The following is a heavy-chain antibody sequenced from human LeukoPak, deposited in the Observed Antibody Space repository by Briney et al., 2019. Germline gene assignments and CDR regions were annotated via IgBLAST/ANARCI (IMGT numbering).Heavy chain of an antibody. J-gene: IGHJ4*02. CDR3: ARRYYYDSSGYPPYYFDY. D-gene: IGHD3-22*01. Sequence: HSGGSLRLSCAGSGFAFSNYWMHWVRQVPGKGLVWVSRISPDGSTTLYADSVKGRFTISRDNAKNSLYLQMNSLRAEDTAVYYCARRYYYDSSGYPPYYFDYWGQGTLVTVSS. CDR2: ISPDGSTT. V-gene: IGHV3-74*01. CDR1: GFAFSNYW.